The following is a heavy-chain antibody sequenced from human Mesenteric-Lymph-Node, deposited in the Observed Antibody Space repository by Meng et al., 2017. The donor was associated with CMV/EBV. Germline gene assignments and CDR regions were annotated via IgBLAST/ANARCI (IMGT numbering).Heavy chain of an antibody. CDR3: ARDTYIVVVPAAMEYYYYGMDV. V-gene: IGHV3-7*01. CDR1: GFTFSSYW. CDR2: IKQDGSEK. Sequence: GESLKISCAASGFTFSSYWMSWVRQAPGKGLEWVANIKQDGSEKHYVDSVKGRFTISRDNAKKSLYLQMNSLRAEDTAVYYCARDTYIVVVPAAMEYYYYGMDVWGQGTTVTVSS. J-gene: IGHJ6*02. D-gene: IGHD2-2*01.